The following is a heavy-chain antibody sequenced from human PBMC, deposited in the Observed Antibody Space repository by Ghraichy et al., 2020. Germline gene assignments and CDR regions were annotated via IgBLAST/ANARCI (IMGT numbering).Heavy chain of an antibody. D-gene: IGHD5-24*01. CDR2: IYYSGST. J-gene: IGHJ4*02. Sequence: SQTLSLTCTVSGGPISSSSYYWGWIRQPPGKGLEWIGSIYYSGSTYYNPSLKSRVTISVDTSKNQFSLKLSSVTAADTAVYYCARRGDGYNIEGYFDYWGQGTLVTVSS. V-gene: IGHV4-39*01. CDR3: ARRGDGYNIEGYFDY. CDR1: GGPISSSSYY.